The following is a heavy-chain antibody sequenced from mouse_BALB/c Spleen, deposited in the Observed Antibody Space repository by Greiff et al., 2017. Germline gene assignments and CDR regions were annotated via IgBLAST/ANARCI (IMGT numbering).Heavy chain of an antibody. CDR1: GFTFSDYY. Sequence: EGHLVESGGGLVKPGGSLKLSCAASGFTFSDYYMYWVRQTPEKRLEWVATISDGGSYTYYPDSVKGRFTISRDNAKNNLYLQMSSLKSEDTAMYYCARDPYYYGSSMDYWGQGTSVTVSS. J-gene: IGHJ4*01. CDR3: ARDPYYYGSSMDY. CDR2: ISDGGSYT. V-gene: IGHV5-4*02. D-gene: IGHD1-1*01.